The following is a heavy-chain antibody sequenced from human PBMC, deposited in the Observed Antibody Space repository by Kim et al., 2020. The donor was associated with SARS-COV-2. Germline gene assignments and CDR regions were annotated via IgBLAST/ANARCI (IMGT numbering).Heavy chain of an antibody. V-gene: IGHV4-59*01. CDR1: GGSISSYY. Sequence: SETLSLTCTVSGGSISSYYWSWIRQPPGKGLEWIGSIYYSGSTNYNPSLKSRVTISVDTSKNQFSLKLSSVTAADTAVYYCARDPIAVAGGGFDYWGQGTLVTVSS. CDR3: ARDPIAVAGGGFDY. D-gene: IGHD6-19*01. CDR2: IYYSGST. J-gene: IGHJ4*02.